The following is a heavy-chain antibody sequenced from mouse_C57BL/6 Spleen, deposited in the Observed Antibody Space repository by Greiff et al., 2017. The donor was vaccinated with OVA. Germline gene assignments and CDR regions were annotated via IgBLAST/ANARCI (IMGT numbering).Heavy chain of an antibody. Sequence: VQLQQPGAELVKPGASVKLSCKASGYTFTSYWMHWVKQRPGQGLEWIGMIHPNSGSTNYNEKFKSKATLTVDKSSSTAYMQLSSLTSEDSAVYYCARWGGTEFFDYWGQGTTLTVSS. D-gene: IGHD4-1*01. CDR3: ARWGGTEFFDY. CDR2: IHPNSGST. V-gene: IGHV1-64*01. CDR1: GYTFTSYW. J-gene: IGHJ2*01.